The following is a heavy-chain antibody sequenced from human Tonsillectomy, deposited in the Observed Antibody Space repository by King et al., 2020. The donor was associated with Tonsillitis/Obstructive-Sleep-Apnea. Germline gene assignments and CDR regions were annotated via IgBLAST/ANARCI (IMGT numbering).Heavy chain of an antibody. V-gene: IGHV1-69*04. J-gene: IGHJ6*03. CDR3: ARELTVTRTNYYSYFYIDV. Sequence: QLVQSGAEVKKPGSSLKVSCKISGGTFTSYAISWVRQAPGQGLEWMGRIIPLLGIANYAQKFQGKVTVTADKSTGIAYMDLSSLRSEDTAVYYCARELTVTRTNYYSYFYIDVWGKGTTVTVSS. D-gene: IGHD4-11*01. CDR1: GGTFTSYA. CDR2: IIPLLGIA.